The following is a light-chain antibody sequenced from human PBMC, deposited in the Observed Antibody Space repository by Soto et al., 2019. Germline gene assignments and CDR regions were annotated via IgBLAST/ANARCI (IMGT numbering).Light chain of an antibody. Sequence: DIPMTQSPSSLSASVGDRVTITCRASQSISSYLNWYQQKPGKAPKLLIYAASSLQSGVPSRFRGSVSGTDFTLTISSLQPEDFATYYCQHSYSTPYTFGQGTKLEIK. V-gene: IGKV1-39*01. CDR3: QHSYSTPYT. CDR1: QSISSY. J-gene: IGKJ2*01. CDR2: AAS.